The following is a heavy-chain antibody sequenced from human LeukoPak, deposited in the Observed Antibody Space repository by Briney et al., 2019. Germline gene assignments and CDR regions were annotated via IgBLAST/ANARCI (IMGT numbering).Heavy chain of an antibody. J-gene: IGHJ2*01. D-gene: IGHD3-22*01. CDR1: GVSISSYY. CDR2: IYYSGST. CDR3: ARRAQDYYDSSGYYASYWYFDL. V-gene: IGHV4-59*08. Sequence: SETLSLTCTVSGVSISSYYWSWIRQAPGKGLEWVGYIYYSGSTNYNPSLKSRVTISVDKSKNQFSLKLSSVTAADTAVYYCARRAQDYYDSSGYYASYWYFDLWGRGTLVTVSS.